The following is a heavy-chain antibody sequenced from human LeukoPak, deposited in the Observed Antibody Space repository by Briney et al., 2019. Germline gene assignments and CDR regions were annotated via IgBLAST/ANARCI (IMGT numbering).Heavy chain of an antibody. CDR2: IYSGGST. CDR1: GFTVSSNY. J-gene: IGHJ4*02. D-gene: IGHD2-15*01. V-gene: IGHV3-53*05. CDR3: ARGRDYCSDY. Sequence: GGSLRLSCAASGFTVSSNYMSWVRQAPGKGLEWVSVIYSGGSTYYADSVKGRFTISRDNPKNTLYLQMNSLGPEDTALYYCARGRDYCSDYWGQGTLVTVSS.